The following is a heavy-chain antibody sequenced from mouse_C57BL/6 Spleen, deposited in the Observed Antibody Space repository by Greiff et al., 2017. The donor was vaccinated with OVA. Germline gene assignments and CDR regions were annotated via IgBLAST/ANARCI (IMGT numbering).Heavy chain of an antibody. Sequence: QVQLKQSGAELVRPGASVTLSCKASGYTFTDYEMHWVKQTPVHGLEWIGAIDPETGGTAYNQKFKGKAILTADKSSSTAYMELRSLTSEDSAVYYCTRKALYYFDYWGQGTTLTVSS. CDR2: IDPETGGT. CDR1: GYTFTDYE. J-gene: IGHJ2*01. V-gene: IGHV1-15*01. CDR3: TRKALYYFDY.